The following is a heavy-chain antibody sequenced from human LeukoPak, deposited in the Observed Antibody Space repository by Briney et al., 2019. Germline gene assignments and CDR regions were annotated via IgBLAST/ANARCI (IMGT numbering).Heavy chain of an antibody. V-gene: IGHV1-18*01. J-gene: IGHJ3*01. Sequence: GSSVIRCCTPSGYTFTRYGMSWVRQAPGQGLEWLGWISGYNGNANYAEKFHARVTMTTDTSTSTGYMELRSLRFDDTAVYYCARTSVVGATFRGRGDSAFDFWGQGTMVTVSS. CDR2: ISGYNGNA. CDR3: ARTSVVGATFRGRGDSAFDF. CDR1: GYTFTRYG. D-gene: IGHD1-26*01.